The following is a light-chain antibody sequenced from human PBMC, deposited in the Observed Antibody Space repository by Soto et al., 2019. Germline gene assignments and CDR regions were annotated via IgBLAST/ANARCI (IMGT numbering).Light chain of an antibody. Sequence: QSALTQPASGSGSPGQSITISCTGTSSDVGSYNLVSWYQQHPGKAPKLMIYEGSKRPSGVSNRFSGSKSGNTASLTIAGLQAEDEADYYCCSYAGSSTPYVFGTGTKLTVL. CDR2: EGS. CDR1: SSDVGSYNL. CDR3: CSYAGSSTPYV. V-gene: IGLV2-23*01. J-gene: IGLJ1*01.